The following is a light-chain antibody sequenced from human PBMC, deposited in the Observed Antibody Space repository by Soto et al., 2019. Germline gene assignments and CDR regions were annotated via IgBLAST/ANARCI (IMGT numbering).Light chain of an antibody. CDR2: YKSDPDK. V-gene: IGLV5-39*01. CDR1: SGINRGGYR. Sequence: QSVLTQPPSLSASPGESATLTCILPSGINRGGYRIYWYQQKPGSPPRHLLRYKSDPDKQQGSGVPSRFSGSNDATINSGPLLVSGVQYEDDSDYFCAICYSSIGVFGGGTQLTVL. CDR3: AICYSSIGV. J-gene: IGLJ7*01.